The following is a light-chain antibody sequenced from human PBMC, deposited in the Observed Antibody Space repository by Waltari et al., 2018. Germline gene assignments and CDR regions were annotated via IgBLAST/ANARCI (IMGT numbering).Light chain of an antibody. CDR2: DVT. CDR3: CSHAGSTTFVV. V-gene: IGLV2-23*02. CDR1: NSDVGAYNS. Sequence: QSALTQPASVSGSPGQSITISCIATNSDVGAYNSVSWYQQHPGKAPKLIIYDVTKWPSGVSNRFSGSKSGNTASLTISGLQAEDEADYYCCSHAGSTTFVVFGGGTKLTVL. J-gene: IGLJ2*01.